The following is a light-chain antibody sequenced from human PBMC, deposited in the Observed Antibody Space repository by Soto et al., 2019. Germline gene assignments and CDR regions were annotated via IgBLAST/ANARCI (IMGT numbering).Light chain of an antibody. CDR1: QSVSSSY. CDR3: QQRNVWPPVT. CDR2: GAF. J-gene: IGKJ1*01. Sequence: EIVLTQSPGTVSLSPVESATLSCMASQSVSSSYSAWYQQKPGQAPRLLIYGAFNRATGIPARFSGSGSGTDFTLTISSLEPEDSAVYYCQQRNVWPPVTFGQGTKVDIK. V-gene: IGKV3D-20*02.